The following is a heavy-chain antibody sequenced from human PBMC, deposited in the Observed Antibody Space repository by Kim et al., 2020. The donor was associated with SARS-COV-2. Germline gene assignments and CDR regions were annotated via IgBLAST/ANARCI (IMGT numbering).Heavy chain of an antibody. Sequence: NSNPSLTSRVTVSADTSKNQFSLKLTSVTAADTAVYYCARASFILTNAFDIWGQGTMVTVSS. V-gene: IGHV4-61*02. J-gene: IGHJ3*02. D-gene: IGHD3-9*01. CDR3: ARASFILTNAFDI.